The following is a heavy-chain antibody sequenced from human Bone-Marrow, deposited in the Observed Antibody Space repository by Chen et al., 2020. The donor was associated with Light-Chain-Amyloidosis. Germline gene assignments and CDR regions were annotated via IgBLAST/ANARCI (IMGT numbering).Heavy chain of an antibody. D-gene: IGHD3-22*01. J-gene: IGHJ4*02. Sequence: GGLVQPVGSLKLSCVASGFNFSGSAIHWVRQASGKGPEWVGRIRTTFNNYATRYAESVKGRITLSRDDSRNTTYLHVSSLRIEDTAVYYCTTRFYDKSTYYFEYWGQGTLVTVSS. V-gene: IGHV3-73*01. CDR3: TTRFYDKSTYYFEY. CDR2: IRTTFNNYAT. CDR1: GFNFSGSA.